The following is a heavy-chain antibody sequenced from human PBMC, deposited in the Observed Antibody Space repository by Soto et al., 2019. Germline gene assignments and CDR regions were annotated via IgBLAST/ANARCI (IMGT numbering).Heavy chain of an antibody. CDR3: ARDVLMVYYNWFDP. D-gene: IGHD2-8*01. V-gene: IGHV4-61*01. J-gene: IGHJ5*02. CDR2: IYYSGST. CDR1: GGSFSSGSYY. Sequence: KASETLSLTCTVSGGSFSSGSYYWSWIRQPPGKGLEWIGYIYYSGSTNYNPSLKSRVTISVDTSKNQFSLKLSSVTAADTAVYYCARDVLMVYYNWFDPWGQGTLVTVSS.